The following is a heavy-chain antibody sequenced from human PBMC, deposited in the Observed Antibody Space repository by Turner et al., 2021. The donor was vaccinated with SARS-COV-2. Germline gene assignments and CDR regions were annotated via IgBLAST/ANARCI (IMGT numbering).Heavy chain of an antibody. J-gene: IGHJ6*02. V-gene: IGHV4-39*01. CDR3: AIAPNYYYGMDV. Sequence: QLQLQESGPGLGKPSETLSLTCTVSGGSISSSSYYWGWIRQPPGKGLEWIGSIYYSGSTYYNPSLKSRVTISVDTSKNQFSLKLSSVTAADTAVYYCAIAPNYYYGMDVWGQGTTVTVSS. CDR2: IYYSGST. CDR1: GGSISSSSYY.